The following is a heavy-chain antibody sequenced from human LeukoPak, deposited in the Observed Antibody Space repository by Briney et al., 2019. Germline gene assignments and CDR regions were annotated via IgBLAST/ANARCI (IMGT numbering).Heavy chain of an antibody. CDR3: ARALKTYYYDSSSSEGIDY. CDR1: GFHYSIYS. V-gene: IGHV3-21*01. Sequence: GGPLTLPCAASGFHYSIYSMIWLREAPGEGVECVSSLSNSSYIYYADSVKGRLTNPSDNAKNSLYLQTNSLRAEDTGVYYCARALKTYYYDSSSSEGIDYWGQGTLVTVSS. CDR2: LSNSSYI. J-gene: IGHJ4*02. D-gene: IGHD3-22*01.